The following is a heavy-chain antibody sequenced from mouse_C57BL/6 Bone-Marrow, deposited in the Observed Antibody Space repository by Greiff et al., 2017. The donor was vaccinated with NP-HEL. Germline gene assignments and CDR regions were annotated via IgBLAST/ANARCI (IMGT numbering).Heavy chain of an antibody. CDR2: INPSSGYT. Sequence: VQLQQSGAELARPGASVKMSCKASGYTFTSYTMHWVKQRPGQGLEWIGYINPSSGYTKYNQKFKDKATLTADKSSSTAYMQLSSLTSDDSAVYYSASFGTTLVASYYYSMDYWGQGTSVTVSS. CDR1: GYTFTSYT. CDR3: ASFGTTLVASYYYSMDY. V-gene: IGHV1-4*01. J-gene: IGHJ4*01. D-gene: IGHD1-1*01.